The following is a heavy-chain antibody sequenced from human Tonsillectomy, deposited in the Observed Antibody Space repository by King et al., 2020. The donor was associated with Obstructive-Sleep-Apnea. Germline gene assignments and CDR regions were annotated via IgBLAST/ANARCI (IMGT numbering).Heavy chain of an antibody. V-gene: IGHV3-15*01. CDR2: IKSKTNGGTT. Sequence: VQLVESGGGLVKPGGSLRLSCAASGFTFSNAWMSWVRQAPGKGLEWVGRIKSKTNGGTTDYAAPVKDRFTISRDDSKNTLYLQMNSLKTEDTAVYYCIPDGRSGWYGYFDYWAQGTLLTVSS. CDR3: IPDGRSGWYGYFDY. CDR1: GFTFSNAW. D-gene: IGHD6-19*01. J-gene: IGHJ4*02.